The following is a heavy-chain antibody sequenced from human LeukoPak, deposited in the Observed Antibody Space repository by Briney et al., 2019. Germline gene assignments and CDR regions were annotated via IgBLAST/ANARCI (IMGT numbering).Heavy chain of an antibody. CDR2: INHSGST. CDR1: GGSFSGYY. D-gene: IGHD5-12*01. CDR3: ARSAPYSGYDPESDY. V-gene: IGHV4-34*01. J-gene: IGHJ4*02. Sequence: SETLSLTCAVYGGSFSGYYWSWIRQPPGKGLEWIGEINHSGSTNYNPSLKSRVTISVDTSKNQFSLKLSSVTAADTAVYYCARSAPYSGYDPESDYWGQGTLVTVSS.